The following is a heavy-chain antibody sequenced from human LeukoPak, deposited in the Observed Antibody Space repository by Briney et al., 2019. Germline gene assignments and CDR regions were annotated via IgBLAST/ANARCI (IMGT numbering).Heavy chain of an antibody. V-gene: IGHV3-48*03. CDR1: GFTFSSYA. CDR3: ARVIIVGATGI. CDR2: ISSGGSTV. J-gene: IGHJ3*02. Sequence: GGSLRLSCAASGFTFSSYAIHWVRQAPGKGLEWVSYISSGGSTVYYADSVKGRFTISRDNAKNSLYLQMNSLRAEDTAVYYCARVIIVGATGIWGQGTMVTVSS. D-gene: IGHD1-26*01.